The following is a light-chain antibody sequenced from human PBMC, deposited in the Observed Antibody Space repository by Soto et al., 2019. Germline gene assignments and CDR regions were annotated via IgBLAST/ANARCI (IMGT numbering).Light chain of an antibody. CDR1: SSDVGAYNL. V-gene: IGLV2-23*01. CDR2: EGS. Sequence: QSALTQPASVSGSPEQSITISCTGTSSDVGAYNLVSCYQQHPGKAPRLIIYEGSKRPSGISHRFSGSKSDNTAPLTISGLRAEDEAHYHCCSYAGSRTFVFGGGTKVTVL. J-gene: IGLJ2*01. CDR3: CSYAGSRTFV.